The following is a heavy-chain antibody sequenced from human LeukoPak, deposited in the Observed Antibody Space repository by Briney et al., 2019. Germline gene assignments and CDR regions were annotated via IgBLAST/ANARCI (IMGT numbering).Heavy chain of an antibody. J-gene: IGHJ4*02. Sequence: ASVKVSCKASGYTFTSYYMHWVRQAPGQGLEWMGIINPSGGSTSYAQKFQGRVTMTRDMSTSTVYIELSSLRSEDTAVYYCANHYDSSGLPSDWGQGTLVTVSS. V-gene: IGHV1-46*01. D-gene: IGHD3-22*01. CDR1: GYTFTSYY. CDR2: INPSGGST. CDR3: ANHYDSSGLPSD.